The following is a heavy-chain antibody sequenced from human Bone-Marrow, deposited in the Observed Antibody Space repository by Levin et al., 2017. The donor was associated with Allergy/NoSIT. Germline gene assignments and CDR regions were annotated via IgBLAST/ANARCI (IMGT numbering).Heavy chain of an antibody. CDR1: GFTFRSYA. CDR3: AKDSTMEVPRDWSFDL. J-gene: IGHJ2*01. Sequence: GESLKISCAASGFTFRSYAISWVRQAPGKGLEWVSGISGRGVNTYYAESVKGRFTVSRDNSKNTLSLQMNSLRVEDTAIYYCAKDSTMEVPRDWSFDLWGRGTLVTVSS. D-gene: IGHD2-8*01. V-gene: IGHV3-23*01. CDR2: ISGRGVNT.